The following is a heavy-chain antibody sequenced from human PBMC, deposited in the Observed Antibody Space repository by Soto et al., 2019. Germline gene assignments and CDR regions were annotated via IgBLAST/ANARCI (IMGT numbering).Heavy chain of an antibody. CDR3: ARRYGPGFDY. CDR1: GGSISSYY. Sequence: SETLSLTCTVSGGSISSYYWSWIRQPPGKALEWIGYIYYSGSTNYNPSLKSRVTISVDTSNNQFSLKLSSVTAADTAVYYCARRYGPGFDYWGQGTLVTVSS. CDR2: IYYSGST. V-gene: IGHV4-59*08. J-gene: IGHJ4*02. D-gene: IGHD4-17*01.